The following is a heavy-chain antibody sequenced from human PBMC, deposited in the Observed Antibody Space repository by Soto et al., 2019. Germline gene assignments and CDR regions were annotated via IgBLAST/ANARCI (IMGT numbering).Heavy chain of an antibody. CDR2: IIPIFGTA. Sequence: QVQLVQSGAEVKKPGSSVKVSCKASGGTCSSYAISWVRQAPGQGLEWMGGIIPIFGTANYAQKFQGRVTITADESTSTAYMELSSLRSEDTAVYYCARVIGIAAAGFGWFDLWGQGTLVTVSS. J-gene: IGHJ5*02. CDR1: GGTCSSYA. CDR3: ARVIGIAAAGFGWFDL. V-gene: IGHV1-69*01. D-gene: IGHD6-13*01.